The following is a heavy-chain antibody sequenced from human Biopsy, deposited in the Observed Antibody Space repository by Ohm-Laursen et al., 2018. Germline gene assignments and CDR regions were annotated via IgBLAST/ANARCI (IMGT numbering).Heavy chain of an antibody. CDR2: VTTTSSYI. J-gene: IGHJ3*01. V-gene: IGHV3-21*01. Sequence: SLRLSCTASGFDFSDYSMSWVRQAPGKGLEWVSSVTTTSSYIYYADSVKGRFTISRDNAQNPLYLHMNSLRAEDTAVYYCARLNSGTYDASDLWGQGTMVIVPS. CDR3: ARLNSGTYDASDL. CDR1: GFDFSDYS. D-gene: IGHD1-26*01.